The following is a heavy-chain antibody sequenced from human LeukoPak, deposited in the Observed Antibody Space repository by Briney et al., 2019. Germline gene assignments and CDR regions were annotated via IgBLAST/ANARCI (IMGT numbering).Heavy chain of an antibody. V-gene: IGHV3-7*01. Sequence: GGSLRLSCAASGFTFSSYAMSWVRQAPGKGLEWVANIKQDGSEKYYVDSVKGRFTISRDNAKNSLYLQMNSLRAEDTAVYYCARSQSRPDDYWGQGTLVTVSS. CDR1: GFTFSSYA. CDR3: ARSQSRPDDY. CDR2: IKQDGSEK. D-gene: IGHD1-14*01. J-gene: IGHJ4*02.